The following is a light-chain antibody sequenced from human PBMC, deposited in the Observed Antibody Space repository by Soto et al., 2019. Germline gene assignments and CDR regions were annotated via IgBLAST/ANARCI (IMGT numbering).Light chain of an antibody. V-gene: IGKV1-9*01. J-gene: IGKJ2*01. CDR2: AAS. Sequence: DIQLTQSPSFRSASVGDRVSITCQASQGISSYLAWYQQKPGKAPKLLIYAASTLQSGVPSRFSGSGSGTEFTLTISSLQPEDFATYYCQQLNSYPQNTFGQGTKLEIK. CDR1: QGISSY. CDR3: QQLNSYPQNT.